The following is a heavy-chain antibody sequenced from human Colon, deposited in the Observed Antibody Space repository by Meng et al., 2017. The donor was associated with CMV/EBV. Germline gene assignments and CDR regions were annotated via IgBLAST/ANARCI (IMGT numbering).Heavy chain of an antibody. CDR3: VKVGQLLYSDFDF. CDR1: ESVVSSNY. CDR2: FYSGGST. Sequence: GESLKISCATSESVVSSNYISWVRQAPGKGLEWVSLFYSGGSTYYAASVKGRFTISRDISKNTLYLQMNSLRADDTAVYFCVKVGQLLYSDFDFWGQGTMVSVSS. J-gene: IGHJ3*01. D-gene: IGHD5-12*01. V-gene: IGHV3-53*01.